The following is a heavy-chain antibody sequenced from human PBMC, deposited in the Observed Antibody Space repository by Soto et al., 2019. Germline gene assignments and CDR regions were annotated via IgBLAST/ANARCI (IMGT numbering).Heavy chain of an antibody. CDR1: GFIFNRYE. D-gene: IGHD4-4*01. Sequence: EVQLVESGGGLVQPGGSLRVSCEASGFIFNRYEMHWVRQAPGKGLEWVSYISTSGSNINYADSVTGRFTISRDNAKNSRYLDMSSMRAEDTAVYFCARRYSKYLPLDYWGQGTLVTVSS. V-gene: IGHV3-48*03. J-gene: IGHJ4*02. CDR3: ARRYSKYLPLDY. CDR2: ISTSGSNI.